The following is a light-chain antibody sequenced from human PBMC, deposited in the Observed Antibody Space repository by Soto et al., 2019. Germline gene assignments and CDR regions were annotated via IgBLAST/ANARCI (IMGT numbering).Light chain of an antibody. Sequence: QTVVTQEPSLTVSPGGTVTLTCASSTGAVTSGYYPSWFQQKPGQAPRALILGTTDKHSWTPARFSGSLLGGKAALTLSGVQPEDEADYYCLLYYGAAHLWVFGGGTKVTVL. V-gene: IGLV7-43*01. CDR3: LLYYGAAHLWV. J-gene: IGLJ3*02. CDR2: GTT. CDR1: TGAVTSGYY.